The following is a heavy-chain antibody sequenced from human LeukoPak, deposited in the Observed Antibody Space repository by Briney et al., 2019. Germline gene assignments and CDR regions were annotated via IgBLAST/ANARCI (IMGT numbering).Heavy chain of an antibody. CDR3: AKRPGYSGDSGYYFDY. CDR2: ISGSGIST. Sequence: GGSLRLSCAASGFTFSSYALSWVRQAPGKGLYWVSAISGSGISTYYADSVKGRFTISRDNSKNTLYLQMNSLRAEDTAVYYCAKRPGYSGDSGYYFDYWGQGTLVTVSS. V-gene: IGHV3-23*01. CDR1: GFTFSSYA. J-gene: IGHJ4*02. D-gene: IGHD5-12*01.